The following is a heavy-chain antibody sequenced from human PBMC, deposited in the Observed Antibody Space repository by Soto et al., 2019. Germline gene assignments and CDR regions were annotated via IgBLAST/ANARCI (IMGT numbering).Heavy chain of an antibody. CDR1: GLTFSSSA. J-gene: IGHJ6*02. Sequence: GGSLRLSCAASGLTFSSSAMHWVRQAPGKGLEWVALISYDGSNKYYVDSVKGRFTIPRDNSKNTLDLQMNSLREEDTAVYYCAAETKSYFYGMDVWGQGTTVTVSS. CDR3: AAETKSYFYGMDV. V-gene: IGHV3-30*03. CDR2: ISYDGSNK.